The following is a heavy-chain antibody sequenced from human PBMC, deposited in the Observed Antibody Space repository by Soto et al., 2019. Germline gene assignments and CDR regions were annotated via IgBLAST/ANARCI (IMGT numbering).Heavy chain of an antibody. CDR2: IYYSGST. CDR3: ARQGGRNVVVVAAKWFDP. V-gene: IGHV4-39*01. J-gene: IGHJ5*02. CDR1: GGSISSSSYY. Sequence: SETLSLTCTVSGGSISSSSYYWGWIRQPPGKGLEWIGSIYYSGSTYYSPSLKSRVTISVDTSKNQFSLKLSSVTAADTAVYYCARQGGRNVVVVAAKWFDPWGQGTLVTVSS. D-gene: IGHD2-15*01.